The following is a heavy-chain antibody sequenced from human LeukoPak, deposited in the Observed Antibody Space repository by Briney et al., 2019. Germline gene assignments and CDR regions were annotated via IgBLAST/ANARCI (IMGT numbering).Heavy chain of an antibody. J-gene: IGHJ4*02. CDR3: ARVGALRYFDWFRS. Sequence: ASVKVSCKASGYAFTNYYIHWVRQAPGQGLEWMGIINPSGGSTLYAQKFQGRVTMTRDTSISTAYMELSRLRSDDTAVYYCARVGALRYFDWFRSWGQGTLVTVSS. CDR2: INPSGGST. V-gene: IGHV1-46*01. CDR1: GYAFTNYY. D-gene: IGHD3-9*01.